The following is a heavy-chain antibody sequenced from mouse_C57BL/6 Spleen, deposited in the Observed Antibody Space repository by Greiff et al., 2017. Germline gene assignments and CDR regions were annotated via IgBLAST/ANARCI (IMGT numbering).Heavy chain of an antibody. D-gene: IGHD1-1*01. V-gene: IGHV1-26*01. CDR2: INPNNGGT. J-gene: IGHJ4*01. CDR3: ARHEERYYYGSSYAMDY. Sequence: VQLQQSGPELVKPGASVKISCKASGYTFTDYYMNWVKQSPGKSLEWIGDINPNNGGTSYNQKFKGKATLTVDKSSSTAYMELSRLTSEDSAVYFCARHEERYYYGSSYAMDYWGQGTSVTVAS. CDR1: GYTFTDYY.